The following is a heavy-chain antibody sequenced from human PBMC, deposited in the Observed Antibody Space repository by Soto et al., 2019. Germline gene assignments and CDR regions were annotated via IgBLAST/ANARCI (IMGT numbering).Heavy chain of an antibody. CDR2: IYYSGST. Sequence: PSETLSLTCTVSGGSISSSSYYWGWIRQPPGKGLEWIGSIYYSGSTYYNPSLKSRVTISVDTSKNQFSLKLSSVTAADTAVYYCARQYSGSYSRPTVFDIWGQGTMVTVSS. CDR3: ARQYSGSYSRPTVFDI. CDR1: GGSISSSSYY. V-gene: IGHV4-39*01. D-gene: IGHD1-26*01. J-gene: IGHJ3*02.